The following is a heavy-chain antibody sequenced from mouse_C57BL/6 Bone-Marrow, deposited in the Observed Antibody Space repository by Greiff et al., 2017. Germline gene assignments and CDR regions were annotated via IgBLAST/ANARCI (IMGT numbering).Heavy chain of an antibody. D-gene: IGHD1-1*01. J-gene: IGHJ3*01. V-gene: IGHV5-17*01. CDR2: ISSGSSTI. Sequence: DVMLVESGGGLVKPGGSLKLSCAASGFTFSDYGMHWVRQAPEKGLEWVAYISSGSSTIYYADTVKGRFTISRDNAKNTLFLQMTSLRSGDTAMYYCARGSFYYGSSWFAYWGQGTLVTVSA. CDR1: GFTFSDYG. CDR3: ARGSFYYGSSWFAY.